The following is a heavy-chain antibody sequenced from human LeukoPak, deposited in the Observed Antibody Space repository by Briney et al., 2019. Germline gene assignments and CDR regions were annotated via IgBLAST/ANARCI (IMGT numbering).Heavy chain of an antibody. D-gene: IGHD3-22*01. CDR1: GYTFTNYG. CDR2: ISAYTGNT. J-gene: IGHJ4*02. V-gene: IGHV1-18*01. CDR3: ARSGVGYFYDNSGYYPLDY. Sequence: ASVKVSCKASGYTFTNYGISWVRHAPGQGLEWMGLISAYTGNTNYAQNFQGRVTMTTDTSTNTAFMELRSLRSDDTAIYYCARSGVGYFYDNSGYYPLDYWGQGTLVTVSS.